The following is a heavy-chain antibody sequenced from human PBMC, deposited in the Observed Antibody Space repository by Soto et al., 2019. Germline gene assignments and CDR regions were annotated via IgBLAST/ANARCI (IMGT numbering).Heavy chain of an antibody. CDR3: TTLLHCSSTSCPGLDY. D-gene: IGHD2-2*01. Sequence: EVQLLESGGGLVQPGGSLRLSCAVSGFSINNYAMSWVRQAPGKGLEWVSAIGASGDGTFYADSVKGRFTISRDISKSTLYLQMNTLKAEDTAVYYCTTLLHCSSTSCPGLDYWGQGTLVTVSS. V-gene: IGHV3-23*01. CDR2: IGASGDGT. CDR1: GFSINNYA. J-gene: IGHJ4*02.